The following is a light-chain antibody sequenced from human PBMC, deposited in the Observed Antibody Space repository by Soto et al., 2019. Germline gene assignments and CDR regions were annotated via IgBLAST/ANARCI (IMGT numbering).Light chain of an antibody. CDR2: DVS. J-gene: IGLJ1*01. V-gene: IGLV2-14*01. CDR1: SSDVGGYNY. Sequence: QSVLTQPASVSGSPGQSITISCTGTSSDVGGYNYVSWYQQHPGKAPKLMIYDVSNRPSGVSNRFSGSKSGNTASLTISGLQAEDEADYYCSSYTSDFTRGFGTGTKVTVL. CDR3: SSYTSDFTRG.